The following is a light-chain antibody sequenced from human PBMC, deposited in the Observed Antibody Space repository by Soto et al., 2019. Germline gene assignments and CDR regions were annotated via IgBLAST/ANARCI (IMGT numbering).Light chain of an antibody. CDR3: QQYASSPLS. V-gene: IGKV3-20*01. Sequence: EIVLTQSPGTLSLSSGERATLSCRASQSVRSNYLAWYQQKPGQAPRLLIYGASSRATGIPDRFGGSGSWTDFTPSISRLEAEDFAVYYGQQYASSPLSVGGGTKVEIK. CDR1: QSVRSNY. CDR2: GAS. J-gene: IGKJ4*01.